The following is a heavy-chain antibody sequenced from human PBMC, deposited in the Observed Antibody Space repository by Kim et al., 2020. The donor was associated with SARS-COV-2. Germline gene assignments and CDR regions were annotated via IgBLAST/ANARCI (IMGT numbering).Heavy chain of an antibody. CDR1: GDSISRYY. J-gene: IGHJ6*02. CDR3: ARQLKGDYYYGMDV. D-gene: IGHD3-16*01. V-gene: IGHV4-59*08. Sequence: SETLSLTCTVSGDSISRYYWHWIRQPPGKGLEWIGYIYYNGITTYHPSLKSRVTISVDTSKNQFSLKLSSVTAADTAVYYCARQLKGDYYYGMDVWGQGTTVTVSS. CDR2: IYYNGIT.